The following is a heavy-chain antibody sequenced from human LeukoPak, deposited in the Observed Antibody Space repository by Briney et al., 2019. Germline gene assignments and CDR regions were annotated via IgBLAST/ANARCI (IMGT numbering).Heavy chain of an antibody. J-gene: IGHJ4*02. CDR2: IYHSGST. CDR1: GGSISSGGYS. V-gene: IGHV4-30-2*01. CDR3: AREVRRAFDY. D-gene: IGHD2-2*01. Sequence: SQTLSLTCAVSGGSISSGGYSWSWIRQPPGKGLEWIGYIYHSGSTYYNPSLKSRVTISVDRSKNQFSLKLSSVTAADTAVYYCAREVRRAFDYWGQGTLVTVSS.